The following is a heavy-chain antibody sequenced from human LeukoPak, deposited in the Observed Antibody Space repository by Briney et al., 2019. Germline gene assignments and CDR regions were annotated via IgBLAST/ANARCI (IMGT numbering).Heavy chain of an antibody. CDR1: GFTFDDYA. V-gene: IGHV3-9*01. J-gene: IGHJ4*02. D-gene: IGHD3-10*01. CDR2: ISWNSGSI. CDR3: AKEEFSSGSYPSYFDY. Sequence: PGGSLRLSCAASGFTFDDYAMHWVRQAPGKGLEWVSGISWNSGSIGYADSVKGRFTISRDNAKNFLYLQMDSLRAEDTALYYCAKEEFSSGSYPSYFDYWGQGTLVTVSS.